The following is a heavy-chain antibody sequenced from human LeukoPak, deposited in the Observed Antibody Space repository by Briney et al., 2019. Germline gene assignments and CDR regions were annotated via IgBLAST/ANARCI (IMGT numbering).Heavy chain of an antibody. V-gene: IGHV3-30*02. CDR2: MQSDGTTK. CDR1: GFSFSTFG. CDR3: ATNGLYSFYLDY. D-gene: IGHD4-11*01. Sequence: PGGSLRFSGATSGFSFSTFGLHWVRQTPGKGLEGVAFMQSDGTTKYFTDSVEGRFIISRDDSKNTLYMQVNSLRPEDTAVYYCATNGLYSFYLDYWGQGALVIVSS. J-gene: IGHJ4*02.